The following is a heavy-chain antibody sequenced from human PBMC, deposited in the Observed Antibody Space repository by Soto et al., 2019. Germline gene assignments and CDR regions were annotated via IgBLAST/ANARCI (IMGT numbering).Heavy chain of an antibody. J-gene: IGHJ3*02. CDR3: ARAPWYSSSWYAFGI. Sequence: GGSLRLSCAASGFTFSSYWMHWVRQAPGKGLVWVSRINSDGSSTSYADSVKGRFTISRDNAKNTLYLQMNSLRAEDTAVYYCARAPWYSSSWYAFGIWGQGTMVTVSS. D-gene: IGHD6-13*01. CDR2: INSDGSST. CDR1: GFTFSSYW. V-gene: IGHV3-74*01.